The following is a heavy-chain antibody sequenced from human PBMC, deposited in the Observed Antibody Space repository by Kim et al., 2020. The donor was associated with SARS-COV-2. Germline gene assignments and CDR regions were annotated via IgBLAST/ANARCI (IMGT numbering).Heavy chain of an antibody. J-gene: IGHJ2*01. D-gene: IGHD2-2*02. V-gene: IGHV1-24*01. CDR3: ANGVIPSALPYWYFDL. Sequence: QKFQGRVTMTEDTSTDTAYMELSSLRSEDTAIYYCANGVIPSALPYWYFDLWGRGTLVTVSS.